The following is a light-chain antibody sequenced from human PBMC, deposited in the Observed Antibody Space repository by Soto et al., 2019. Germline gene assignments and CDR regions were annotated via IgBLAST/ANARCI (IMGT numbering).Light chain of an antibody. V-gene: IGLV1-51*01. Sequence: QSVSTQPPSMSAAPGQMVAISCSGTSSNIGDNSVSWYQHFPGTAPKVLIYDNNRRPSGIPDRFSGSKSGTSATLTIIGLQTGDEADYYCATWDSALSAGVFGGGTKLTVL. CDR2: DNN. CDR3: ATWDSALSAGV. CDR1: SSNIGDNS. J-gene: IGLJ3*02.